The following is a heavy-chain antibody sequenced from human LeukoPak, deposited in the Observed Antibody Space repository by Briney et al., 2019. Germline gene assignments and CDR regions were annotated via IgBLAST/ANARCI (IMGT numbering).Heavy chain of an antibody. V-gene: IGHV3-23*01. CDR3: AKADYYDSSGYPGRGYFQH. Sequence: PGGSLRLSCAASGFTFNSYAMSWVRQAPGKGLEWASAISGSGGSTYYADSVKGRFTISRDNSKNTLYLQMNSLRAEDTAVYYCAKADYYDSSGYPGRGYFQHWGQGTLVTVSS. J-gene: IGHJ1*01. CDR2: ISGSGGST. CDR1: GFTFNSYA. D-gene: IGHD3-22*01.